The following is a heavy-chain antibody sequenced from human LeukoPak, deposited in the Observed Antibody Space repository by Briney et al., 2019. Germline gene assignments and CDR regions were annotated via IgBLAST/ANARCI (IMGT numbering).Heavy chain of an antibody. Sequence: GESLRLSCAASGFTFSTYSMNWLRLAPGKGLEGVSSISPDSNYKYYVDSVKGRFTISRDNAKSSLYLQMNSLRAEDTAVYYCVRGGYRGFDYEYWGQGTLVTVSS. CDR2: ISPDSNYK. V-gene: IGHV3-21*01. CDR3: VRGGYRGFDYEY. J-gene: IGHJ4*02. CDR1: GFTFSTYS. D-gene: IGHD5-12*01.